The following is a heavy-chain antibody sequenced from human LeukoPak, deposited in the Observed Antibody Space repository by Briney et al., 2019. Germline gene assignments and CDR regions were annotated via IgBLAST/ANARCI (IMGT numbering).Heavy chain of an antibody. Sequence: PGGSLRLSCAASGFTFSNYGMHWVRQAPGRGLEWVAAISYDGNSQHYGAPVKGRFTISRDNSKNTVYLQINTLRTDDAAIYYCAKPYPTLTTSAVLDNWGQGTLVTVSS. J-gene: IGHJ4*02. D-gene: IGHD1-1*01. V-gene: IGHV3-30*18. CDR2: ISYDGNSQ. CDR1: GFTFSNYG. CDR3: AKPYPTLTTSAVLDN.